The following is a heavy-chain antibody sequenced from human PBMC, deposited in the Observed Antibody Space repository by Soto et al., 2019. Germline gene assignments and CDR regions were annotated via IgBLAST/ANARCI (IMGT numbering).Heavy chain of an antibody. Sequence: EVQLLESGGGLVQPGGSLRVSCAASGFTFSSDGMSWVRQAPGKWLEWVSAISASGGSTYYVDSVKGRFTIARDNAKNTLFLQMNSLSAEDTAVYYCAKRYFYAGSGPYGMDVWGQGTTVTVAS. J-gene: IGHJ6*02. CDR3: AKRYFYAGSGPYGMDV. V-gene: IGHV3-23*01. CDR1: GFTFSSDG. CDR2: ISASGGST. D-gene: IGHD3-22*01.